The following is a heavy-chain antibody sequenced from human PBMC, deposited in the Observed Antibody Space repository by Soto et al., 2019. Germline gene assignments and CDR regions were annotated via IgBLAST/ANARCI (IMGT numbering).Heavy chain of an antibody. CDR3: ARARYSSRWGTFDS. D-gene: IGHD6-19*01. Sequence: QVHLEQSGAEMKKPGTSVKVSCKASGGSSSTNEIDWVRQAPRQGLEWMGRIFPNVGTADYAQKFQGRLTIIADESTATVFMELSRLSPADTAVYFCARARYSSRWGTFDSWGQGTQVAVSS. CDR1: GGSSSTNE. J-gene: IGHJ4*02. CDR2: IFPNVGTA. V-gene: IGHV1-69*01.